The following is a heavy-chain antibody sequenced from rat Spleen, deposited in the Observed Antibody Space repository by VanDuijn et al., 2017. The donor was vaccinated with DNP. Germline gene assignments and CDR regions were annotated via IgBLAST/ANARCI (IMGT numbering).Heavy chain of an antibody. CDR3: ARRAQPFWYFDF. D-gene: IGHD1-10*01. J-gene: IGHJ1*01. V-gene: IGHV5-31*01. CDR1: GFPFNNSW. CDR2: ITSSGGTT. Sequence: EVQLVESGGDLGQPGGPLNIYCVASGFPFNNSWMTWFRQVQGKGLEWVATITSSGGTTFYPDSVKGRFTISRDNAKNTLYLQMNSLGSEDTATYYCARRAQPFWYFDFWGPGTMVTVSS.